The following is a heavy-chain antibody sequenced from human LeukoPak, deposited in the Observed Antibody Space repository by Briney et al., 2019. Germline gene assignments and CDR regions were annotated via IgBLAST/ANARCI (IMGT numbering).Heavy chain of an antibody. D-gene: IGHD3-10*01. CDR1: VDSINLYY. J-gene: IGHJ4*02. CDR2: FYTCGCT. V-gene: IGHV4-4*07. CDR3: ARDRGSGSYYFGGWFDY. Sequence: KPSETLSLPCSVSVDSINLYYGSGMRRPAGKVLEGIGRFYTCGCTNYSPPLKSRVTMSVATSKNQFSLKLSSVTAADTAVYYCARDRGSGSYYFGGWFDYWGQGTLVTVSS.